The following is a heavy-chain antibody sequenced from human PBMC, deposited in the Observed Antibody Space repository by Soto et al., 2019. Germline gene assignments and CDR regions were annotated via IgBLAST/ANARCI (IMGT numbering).Heavy chain of an antibody. Sequence: GGSLRLSCAASGFTFSSYGMHWVRQAPGKGLEWVAVIWYDGSNKYYADSVKGRFTISRDNSKNTLYLQMNSLRAEDTAVYYCARDNRPIQKPTIRDIVVVVAATGAFDIWGQGTMVTVSS. CDR1: GFTFSSYG. D-gene: IGHD2-15*01. CDR3: ARDNRPIQKPTIRDIVVVVAATGAFDI. CDR2: IWYDGSNK. V-gene: IGHV3-33*01. J-gene: IGHJ3*02.